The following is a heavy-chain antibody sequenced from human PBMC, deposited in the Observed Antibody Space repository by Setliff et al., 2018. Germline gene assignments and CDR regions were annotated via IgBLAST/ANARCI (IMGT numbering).Heavy chain of an antibody. J-gene: IGHJ5*02. Sequence: ASVKVSCKASGYTFTDYYMHWVQQAPGKGLEWMGRVDPEDGETISAEKFRGRVTITADTSTDTAYMELSSLRSEDTAVYYCATLSKYPYGSGSYMGIRWFDPWGQGTRVTVSS. V-gene: IGHV1-69-2*01. CDR1: GYTFTDYY. D-gene: IGHD3-10*01. CDR2: VDPEDGET. CDR3: ATLSKYPYGSGSYMGIRWFDP.